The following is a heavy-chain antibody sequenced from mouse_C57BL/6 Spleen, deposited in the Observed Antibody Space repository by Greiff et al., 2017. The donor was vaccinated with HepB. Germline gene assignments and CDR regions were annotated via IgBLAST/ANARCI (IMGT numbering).Heavy chain of an antibody. CDR1: GYTFTSYG. D-gene: IGHD1-1*01. Sequence: VQLQQSGAELARPGASVKLSCKASGYTFTSYGISWVKQRTGQGLEWIGEIYPRSGNTYYNEKFKGKATLTADKSSSTAYMELRSLTSEDSAVYFCARGYYGSSSLLGVWGTGTTVTVSS. CDR3: ARGYYGSSSLLGV. CDR2: IYPRSGNT. J-gene: IGHJ1*03. V-gene: IGHV1-81*01.